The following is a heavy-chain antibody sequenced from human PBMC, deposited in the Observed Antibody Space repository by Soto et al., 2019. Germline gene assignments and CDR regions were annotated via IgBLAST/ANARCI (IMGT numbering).Heavy chain of an antibody. V-gene: IGHV3-30*18. CDR3: AKATWVEGELRCGFYY. Sequence: QVHLVESGGGVVQPGMSLRLSCAASAFIFSNHAMHWVRQAPGKGLEWVAVISYDGRNTIYADSVKGRFSISRDNSKKTVHLQMNRRRVEDTAVYYCAKATWVEGELRCGFYYWGQGNLVIVSS. CDR1: AFIFSNHA. D-gene: IGHD1-26*01. J-gene: IGHJ4*02. CDR2: ISYDGRNT.